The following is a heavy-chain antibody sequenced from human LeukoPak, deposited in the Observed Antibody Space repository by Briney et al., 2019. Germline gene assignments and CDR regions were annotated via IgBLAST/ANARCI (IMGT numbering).Heavy chain of an antibody. D-gene: IGHD3-22*01. J-gene: IGHJ4*02. CDR2: IWYDGSNK. V-gene: IGHV3-33*06. CDR3: AKETYYDSSGYYGTFGY. Sequence: GGSLRLSCAASGFTFSSYGMHWVRQAPGKGLEWVAVIWYDGSNKYYADSVKGRFTISRDNSKNTLYLQMNSLRAEDTAVYYCAKETYYDSSGYYGTFGYWGQGTLVTVSS. CDR1: GFTFSSYG.